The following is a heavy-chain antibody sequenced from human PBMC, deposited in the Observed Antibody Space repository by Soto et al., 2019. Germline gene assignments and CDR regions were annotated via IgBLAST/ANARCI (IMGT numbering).Heavy chain of an antibody. J-gene: IGHJ4*02. CDR2: IIPIFGTA. CDR1: GGTFSSYA. V-gene: IGHV1-69*13. CDR3: AHILTGYYKGGFDY. D-gene: IGHD3-9*01. Sequence: SVKVSCKASGGTFSSYAISWVRQAPGQGLEWMGGIIPIFGTANYAQKFQGRVTITADESTSTAYMELSSLRSEDTAVYYCAHILTGYYKGGFDYWGQGTLVTVSS.